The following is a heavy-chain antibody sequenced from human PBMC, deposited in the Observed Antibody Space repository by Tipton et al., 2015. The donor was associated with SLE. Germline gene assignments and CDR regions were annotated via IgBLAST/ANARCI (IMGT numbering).Heavy chain of an antibody. J-gene: IGHJ4*02. CDR3: ARRLVGALYYFDY. Sequence: TLSLTCAVSGGSISSSSWWSWVRQPPGKGLEWIGSIYYSGSTYYNPSLKSRVTISVDTSKNHFSLKLSSVTAADTAVYYCARRLVGALYYFDYWGQGTLVTVSS. CDR2: IYYSGST. D-gene: IGHD1-26*01. V-gene: IGHV4-39*01. CDR1: GGSISSSSW.